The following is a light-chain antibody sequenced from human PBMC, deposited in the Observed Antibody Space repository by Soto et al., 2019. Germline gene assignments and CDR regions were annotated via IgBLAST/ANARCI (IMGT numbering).Light chain of an antibody. CDR1: QSVSSSY. Sequence: EIVLTQSQGILSLSPGERATLSCRASQSVSSSYLAWYQQKPGQPPRLLIYGASSRATGIPDRFSGSGSGTEFTLTISSLQPDDFATYYCQQYNGYSRTFGQGTKVDIK. J-gene: IGKJ1*01. CDR3: QQYNGYSRT. CDR2: GAS. V-gene: IGKV3-20*01.